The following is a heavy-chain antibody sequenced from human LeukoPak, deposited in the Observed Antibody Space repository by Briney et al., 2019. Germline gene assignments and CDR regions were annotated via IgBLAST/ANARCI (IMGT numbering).Heavy chain of an antibody. CDR1: GYSISSGYY. CDR3: AREPPVLDWFDP. J-gene: IGHJ5*02. V-gene: IGHV4-38-2*02. Sequence: SETLSLTCTVSGYSISSGYYWGWIRQPPGKGLEWIGSIYHSGSTYYNPSLKSRVTISVDTSKNQFSLKLSSVTAADTAVYYCAREPPVLDWFDPWGQGTLVTVSS. CDR2: IYHSGST.